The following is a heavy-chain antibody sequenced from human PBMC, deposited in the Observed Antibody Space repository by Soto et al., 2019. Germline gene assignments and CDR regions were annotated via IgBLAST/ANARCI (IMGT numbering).Heavy chain of an antibody. D-gene: IGHD5-18*01. CDR2: IYYSGST. CDR1: GGSISSSSYY. J-gene: IGHJ6*02. CDR3: ATQTVDTAMVDYYYGMDV. V-gene: IGHV4-39*01. Sequence: SETVSLTCTVSGGSISSSSYYWGWIRQPPGKGLEWIGSIYYSGSTYYNPSLKSRVTISVDTSKNQFSLKLSSVTAADTAVYYCATQTVDTAMVDYYYGMDVWGQGTTVTVSS.